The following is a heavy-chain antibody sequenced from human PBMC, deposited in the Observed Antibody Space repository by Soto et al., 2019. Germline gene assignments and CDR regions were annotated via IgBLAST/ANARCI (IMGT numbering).Heavy chain of an antibody. J-gene: IGHJ4*02. CDR3: ARDLYYYDSSGYYDY. V-gene: IGHV1-69*13. CDR2: IIPIFGTA. CDR1: GGTFSSYA. D-gene: IGHD3-22*01. Sequence: SVKVSCKASGGTFSSYAISWVRQAPGQGLEWMGGIIPIFGTANYAQKFQGRVTITADESTSTAYMELSSLRSEDTAVYYCARDLYYYDSSGYYDYWGQGTLVTISS.